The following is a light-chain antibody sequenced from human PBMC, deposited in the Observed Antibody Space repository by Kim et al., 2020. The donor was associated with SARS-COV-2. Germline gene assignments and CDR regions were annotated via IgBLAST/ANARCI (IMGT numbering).Light chain of an antibody. V-gene: IGKV3D-20*02. CDR3: QQHSNSFT. Sequence: EIVLTQSPGTLSLSPGDRATLSCRASQSVFSNYLAWYQQKPGQAPRLLIYAASSRATGIPARFSGSGSGTDFTLTIRRLQPEDFAVYYCQQHSNSFTFGPGTKVDIK. J-gene: IGKJ3*01. CDR2: AAS. CDR1: QSVFSNY.